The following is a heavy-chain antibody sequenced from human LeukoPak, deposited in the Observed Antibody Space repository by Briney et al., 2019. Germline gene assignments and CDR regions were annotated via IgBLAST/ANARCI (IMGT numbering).Heavy chain of an antibody. CDR1: GGSISSSNW. V-gene: IGHV4-4*02. CDR2: IYHSGST. J-gene: IGHJ4*02. CDR3: ARVCGGDCFAIDY. Sequence: PSGTLSLTCAVSGGSISSSNWWSWVRQPPGKGLEWIGEIYHSGSTNYNPSLKSRVTISVDKSKNQFSLKLSSVTAADTAVYYCARVCGGDCFAIDYWGQGTLVTVSS. D-gene: IGHD2-21*02.